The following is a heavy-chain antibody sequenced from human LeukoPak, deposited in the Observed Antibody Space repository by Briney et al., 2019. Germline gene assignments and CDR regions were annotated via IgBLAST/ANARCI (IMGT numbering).Heavy chain of an antibody. CDR1: GYTFTGYT. V-gene: IGHV1-3*04. Sequence: ASVKVSCKASGYTFTGYTMYWVRQAPGQRLEWMGWINTGNGNTKYSQKFQGRVTITRDTSASTGYMELSSLRSEDTAVYYCAYDILTGYLGRLDHWGQGTLVTVSS. J-gene: IGHJ4*02. CDR2: INTGNGNT. CDR3: AYDILTGYLGRLDH. D-gene: IGHD3-9*01.